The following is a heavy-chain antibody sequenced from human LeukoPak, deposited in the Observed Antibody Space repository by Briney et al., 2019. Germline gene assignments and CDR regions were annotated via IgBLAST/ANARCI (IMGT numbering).Heavy chain of an antibody. Sequence: GRSLRLSCAASGFTFDDYAMHWVQQARGKGLEWVSGISWNSGSIGYADSVKGRFTISRDNAKNSLYLQMNSLRAEDTALYYCAKDSGYSYGPPIDWGQGTLVTVSS. V-gene: IGHV3-9*01. CDR3: AKDSGYSYGPPID. CDR2: ISWNSGSI. J-gene: IGHJ4*02. CDR1: GFTFDDYA. D-gene: IGHD5-18*01.